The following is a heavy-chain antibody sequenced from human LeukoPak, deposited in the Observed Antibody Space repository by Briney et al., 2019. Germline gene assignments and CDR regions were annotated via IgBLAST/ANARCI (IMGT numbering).Heavy chain of an antibody. V-gene: IGHV4-34*01. J-gene: IGHJ6*02. Sequence: PSETLSLTCAVYGGSFSGYYWSWIRQPPGKGLEWIGEISHSGSTNYNPSLKSRVTISVDTSKNQFSLKLSSVTAADTAVYYCARVPPLRSGYFVGYYYYGMDVWGQGTTVTVSS. CDR3: ARVPPLRSGYFVGYYYYGMDV. CDR2: ISHSGST. D-gene: IGHD3-3*01. CDR1: GGSFSGYY.